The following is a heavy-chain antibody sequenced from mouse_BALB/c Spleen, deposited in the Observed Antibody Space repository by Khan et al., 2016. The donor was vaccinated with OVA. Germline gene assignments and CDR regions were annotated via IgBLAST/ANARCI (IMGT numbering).Heavy chain of an antibody. V-gene: IGHV5-6*01. CDR3: ASHLTESFAY. J-gene: IGHJ3*01. Sequence: VQLKESGGDLVEPGGSLKLSCAASGFTFSAYSMSWVRQTADKRLEWVATISSGGDYTYYVDNVKGRFTISRDNAKNTLYLQMSSLKSEDTAMYYSASHLTESFAYWGQGTLVTVSA. CDR2: ISSGGDYT. D-gene: IGHD4-1*01. CDR1: GFTFSAYS.